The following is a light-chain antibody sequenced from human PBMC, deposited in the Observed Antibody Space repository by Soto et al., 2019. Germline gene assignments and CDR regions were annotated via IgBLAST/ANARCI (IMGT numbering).Light chain of an antibody. CDR3: THRYSTPRT. J-gene: IGKJ2*01. CDR2: AAS. V-gene: IGKV1-39*01. Sequence: DIQMTQYPSSLSASVGDRVTITCRASQIISSYLNCYQQKPGQAPKLLIYAASSLQSVFPSRFTGSGSWTDFTLNIISLKPDDWATYDCTHRYSTPRTFGQGTPLEIK. CDR1: QIISSY.